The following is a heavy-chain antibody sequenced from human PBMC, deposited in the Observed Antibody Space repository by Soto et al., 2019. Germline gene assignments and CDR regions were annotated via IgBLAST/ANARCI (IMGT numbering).Heavy chain of an antibody. CDR3: ASEYSSSSGYYYYGMDV. D-gene: IGHD6-6*01. Sequence: EVQLVETGGGLIQPGGSLRLSCAASGFTVSSNYMSWVRQAPGKGLGWVSVIYSGGSTYYADSVKGRFTISRDNSKNTLYLQMNSLRAEDTAVYYCASEYSSSSGYYYYGMDVWGQGTTVTVSS. CDR1: GFTVSSNY. CDR2: IYSGGST. J-gene: IGHJ6*02. V-gene: IGHV3-53*02.